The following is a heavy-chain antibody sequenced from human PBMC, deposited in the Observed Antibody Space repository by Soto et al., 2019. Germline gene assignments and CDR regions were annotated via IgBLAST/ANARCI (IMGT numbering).Heavy chain of an antibody. CDR1: GYTFTSYG. V-gene: IGHV1-18*01. CDR2: ISAYNGNT. D-gene: IGHD5-18*01. J-gene: IGHJ6*02. CDR3: AREEAGSTWIQLYYYGMDV. Sequence: GASVKVSCKASGYTFTSYGIIWVRQAPGQGLEWMGWISAYNGNTNYAQKLQGRVTMTTDTSTSTAYMELRSLRSDDTAVYYCAREEAGSTWIQLYYYGMDVWGQGTTVTVSS.